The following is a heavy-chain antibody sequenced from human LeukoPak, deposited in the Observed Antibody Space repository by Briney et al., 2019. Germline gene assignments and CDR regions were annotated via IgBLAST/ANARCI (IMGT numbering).Heavy chain of an antibody. CDR3: TTDLRNYYGSGSTIYGMDV. J-gene: IGHJ6*04. V-gene: IGHV3-49*04. CDR1: GFTFGDYA. D-gene: IGHD3-10*01. CDR2: IRSKAYAGTT. Sequence: GGSLRLSCTASGFTFGDYAMSWVRQAPGKGLEWVGFIRSKAYAGTTEYAASVKGRFTISRDESKNTLYLQMNSLKTEDTAVYYCTTDLRNYYGSGSTIYGMDVWGKGTTVTVSS.